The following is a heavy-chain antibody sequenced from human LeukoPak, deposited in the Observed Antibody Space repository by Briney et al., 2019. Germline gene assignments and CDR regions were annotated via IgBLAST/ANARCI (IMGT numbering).Heavy chain of an antibody. J-gene: IGHJ3*02. D-gene: IGHD2-21*02. Sequence: PGGSLRLSCAASGFTFSSYEMNWVRQAPGKGLEWVSYISSSGSTIYYADSVKGRFTISRDNAKNSLYLQMNSLRAEDTAVYYCARDGDCGGACGNGFDIWGQGTMVTVSS. CDR2: ISSSGSTI. CDR1: GFTFSSYE. CDR3: ARDGDCGGACGNGFDI. V-gene: IGHV3-48*03.